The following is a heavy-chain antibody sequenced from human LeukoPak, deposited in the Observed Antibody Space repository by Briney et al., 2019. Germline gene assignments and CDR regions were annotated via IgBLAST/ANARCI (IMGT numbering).Heavy chain of an antibody. J-gene: IGHJ6*03. CDR1: GFTFSSYV. CDR2: ISGSGGST. V-gene: IGHV3-23*01. Sequence: PGGSLRLSCAASGFTFSSYVMSWVRQAPGKGLEWVSGISGSGGSTYYADSVKGRFTISRDNSKNTLYLQMNSLRAEDTAVYYCAKGQSGYYAYYYYYMDVWGKGTTVTVSS. D-gene: IGHD3-3*01. CDR3: AKGQSGYYAYYYYYMDV.